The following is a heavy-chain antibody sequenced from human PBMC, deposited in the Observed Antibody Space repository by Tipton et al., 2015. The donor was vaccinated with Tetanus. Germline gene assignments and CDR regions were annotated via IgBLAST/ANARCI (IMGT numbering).Heavy chain of an antibody. CDR2: IIGSGGYT. V-gene: IGHV3-23*01. CDR1: GFTFSNFA. J-gene: IGHJ2*01. CDR3: ARGKDFTGAGMSCDVEL. Sequence: SLRLSCTASGFTFSNFAMRWVRQAPGKGLEWVSTIIGSGGYTYYADSVKGQFTISRDNSKNTLSLQMNSLRADDTAVYYCARGKDFTGAGMSCDVELWGRGTLVTVSS. D-gene: IGHD3-10*01.